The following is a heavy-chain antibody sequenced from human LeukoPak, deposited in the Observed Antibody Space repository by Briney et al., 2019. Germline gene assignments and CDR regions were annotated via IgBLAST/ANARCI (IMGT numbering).Heavy chain of an antibody. D-gene: IGHD3-22*01. Sequence: PGGSLRLSCAASGFTFSSYAMSWVRQAPGKGLEWVSTISGSGGSTYYADSVKGRFTISRDNSKNTLYLQMNSLRAEDTAVYYCAKDPYYYDSIGYFRYWGQGTLVTVSS. CDR1: GFTFSSYA. V-gene: IGHV3-23*01. CDR3: AKDPYYYDSIGYFRY. CDR2: ISGSGGST. J-gene: IGHJ4*02.